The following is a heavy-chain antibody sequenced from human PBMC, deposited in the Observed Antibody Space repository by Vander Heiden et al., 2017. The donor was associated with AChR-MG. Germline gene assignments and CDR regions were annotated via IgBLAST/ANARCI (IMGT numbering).Heavy chain of an antibody. CDR2: IIPILGIA. Sequence: QVQLVQSGAEVTKPGSSVKVSCKASGGTFSSYAISWVRQAPGQGLEWMGRIIPILGIANYAQKFQGRVTITADKSTSTAYMELSSLRSEDTAVYYCARDPGDYYDSSGYYYVEYGMDVWGQGTTVTVSS. CDR1: GGTFSSYA. D-gene: IGHD3-22*01. V-gene: IGHV1-69*04. J-gene: IGHJ6*02. CDR3: ARDPGDYYDSSGYYYVEYGMDV.